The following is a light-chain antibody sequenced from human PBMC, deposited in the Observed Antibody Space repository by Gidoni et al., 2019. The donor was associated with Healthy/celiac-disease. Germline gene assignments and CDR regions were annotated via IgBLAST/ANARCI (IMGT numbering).Light chain of an antibody. CDR3: QQYGSSPLA. CDR2: AAS. J-gene: IGKJ4*01. CDR1: QSVSSTY. Sequence: EIVLTQSPGTLSLSPGERATLSCRASQSVSSTYLAWFQQKPGQAPRLLSYAASSRATGIPDRFGGSGSGTDFTLTISRLEPEDFAVYYCQQYGSSPLAFGGGTKVEIK. V-gene: IGKV3-20*01.